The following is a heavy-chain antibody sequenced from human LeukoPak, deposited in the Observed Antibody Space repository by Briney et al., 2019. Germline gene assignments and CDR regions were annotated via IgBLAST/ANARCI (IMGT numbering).Heavy chain of an antibody. CDR2: IRPDGSVI. J-gene: IGHJ4*02. CDR1: GFTFSSYS. CDR3: ARVGVAEYLDWLWDDY. V-gene: IGHV3-7*01. D-gene: IGHD3-9*01. Sequence: GGSLRLSCEASGFTFSSYSMNWVRQAPGKGLEWVANIRPDGSVIHYVDSVKGRFTISRDNAKNTLYLQMNSLRVEDTAVYYCARVGVAEYLDWLWDDYWGQGTLVTVSS.